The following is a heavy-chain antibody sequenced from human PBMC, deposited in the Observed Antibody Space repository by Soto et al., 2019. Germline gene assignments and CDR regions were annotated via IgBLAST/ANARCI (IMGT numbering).Heavy chain of an antibody. CDR3: AKDWASNYYDGGGYPNFDY. D-gene: IGHD3-22*01. V-gene: IGHV3-23*01. CDR1: GFTFSSYA. J-gene: IGHJ4*02. CDR2: ISGSGGST. Sequence: EVQLLESGGGSVQPGGSLRLSCAASGFTFSSYAMSWVRQAPGKGLEWVSAISGSGGSTYYADSVKDRFTISRDNSKNTVCLQMNSLRAEDTAVYYCAKDWASNYYDGGGYPNFDYWGQGTLVTVSS.